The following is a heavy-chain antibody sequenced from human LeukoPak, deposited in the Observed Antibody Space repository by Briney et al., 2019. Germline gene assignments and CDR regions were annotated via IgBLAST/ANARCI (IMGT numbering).Heavy chain of an antibody. D-gene: IGHD5-24*01. V-gene: IGHV3-74*01. CDR3: ARDSGRDGYNKLPYYYYYYMDV. CDR2: INTDGSDT. CDR1: GFTFGTFW. J-gene: IGHJ6*03. Sequence: PGGSLRLSCAASGFTFGTFWMHWVRQAPGKGLVWVSRINTDGSDTTYVDSVKGRFTISRDNSKNTLYLQMNSLRAEDTAVYYCARDSGRDGYNKLPYYYYYYMDVWGKGTTVTVSS.